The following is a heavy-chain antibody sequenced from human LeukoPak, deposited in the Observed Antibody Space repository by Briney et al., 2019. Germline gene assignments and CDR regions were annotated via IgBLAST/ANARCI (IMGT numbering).Heavy chain of an antibody. CDR2: ISSSGSTI. CDR3: ARDPVWFGELLDTIGYMDV. Sequence: GGSLRLSCAASGFTFSDYYMSWIRQAPGKGLEWVSYISSSGSTIYYADSVKGRFTISRDNAKNSLYLQMNSLRAEDTAVYYCARDPVWFGELLDTIGYMDVWGKGTTVTVSS. CDR1: GFTFSDYY. V-gene: IGHV3-11*04. J-gene: IGHJ6*03. D-gene: IGHD3-10*01.